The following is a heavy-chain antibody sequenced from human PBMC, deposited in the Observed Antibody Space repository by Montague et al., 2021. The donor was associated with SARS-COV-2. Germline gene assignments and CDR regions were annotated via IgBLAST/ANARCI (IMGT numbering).Heavy chain of an antibody. J-gene: IGHJ3*01. V-gene: IGHV4-59*12. CDR3: ARIERGFWRDLVVFDV. CDR2: VSNTGST. CDR1: GVSITSYY. D-gene: IGHD3-3*01. Sequence: SETLSLTCSVSGVSITSYYWSWIRQFPGKELEWIGTVSNTGSTNKNPSLMSRVTISRDTSSGQVSMRLRSVTAADTAFYFCARIERGFWRDLVVFDVWGPGTLVTVSS.